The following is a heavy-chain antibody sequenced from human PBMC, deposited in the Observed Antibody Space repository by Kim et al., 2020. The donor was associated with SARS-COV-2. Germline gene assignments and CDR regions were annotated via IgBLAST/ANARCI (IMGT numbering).Heavy chain of an antibody. V-gene: IGHV3-64*02. J-gene: IGHJ4*02. Sequence: GGSLRLSCADSGFIFDTYAMHWVRQTPGRRLEYVSAISSNGADPYYADSVKGRFIISRDNSKNTMYLQMGSLRAEDMAVYYCAREGRHCSGTACYLFDYWGQGTLVTVSS. CDR1: GFIFDTYA. CDR2: ISSNGADP. CDR3: AREGRHCSGTACYLFDY. D-gene: IGHD2-2*01.